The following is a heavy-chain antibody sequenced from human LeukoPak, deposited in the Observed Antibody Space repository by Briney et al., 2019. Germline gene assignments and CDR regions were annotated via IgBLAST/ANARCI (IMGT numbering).Heavy chain of an antibody. CDR3: ARVHGYRVTQPFDY. D-gene: IGHD5-24*01. V-gene: IGHV4-30-2*01. CDR1: GGSISSGGYS. J-gene: IGHJ4*02. Sequence: SETLSLTCAVSGGSISSGGYSWSWIRQPPGKGLECIVYIYHSGSTYYNPSLKSRVTMSVDRSKNQSSLKLSSVTAADTAVYYCARVHGYRVTQPFDYWGQGTLVTVSS. CDR2: IYHSGST.